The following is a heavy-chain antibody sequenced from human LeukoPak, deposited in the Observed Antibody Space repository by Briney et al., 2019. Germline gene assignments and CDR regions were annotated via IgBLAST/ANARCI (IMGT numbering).Heavy chain of an antibody. CDR2: ISSSGSTI. J-gene: IGHJ6*03. D-gene: IGHD6-13*01. V-gene: IGHV3-48*03. CDR3: AREYSSSWYDAYYYYYYYMDV. Sequence: GGSLRLSCAASGFTFSSYEMNGVRQAPGKGREWGSYISSSGSTIYYADSVKGRFTISRDNAKNSLYLQMNSLRAEDTAVYYCAREYSSSWYDAYYYYYYYMDVWGKGTTVTISS. CDR1: GFTFSSYE.